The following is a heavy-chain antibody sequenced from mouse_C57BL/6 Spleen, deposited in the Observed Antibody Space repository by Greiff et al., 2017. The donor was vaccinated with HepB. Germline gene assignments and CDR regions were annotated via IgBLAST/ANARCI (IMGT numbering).Heavy chain of an antibody. CDR3: ARGITTVVAKYYFDY. CDR1: GYTFTSYW. CDR2: IHPNSGST. Sequence: VQLQQPGAELVKPGASVKLSCKASGYTFTSYWMHWVKQRPGQGLEWIGMIHPNSGSTNYNEKFKSKATLTVDKSSSTAYMQLSSLTSEDSAVYYCARGITTVVAKYYFDYWGQGTTLIVSS. D-gene: IGHD1-1*01. V-gene: IGHV1-64*01. J-gene: IGHJ2*01.